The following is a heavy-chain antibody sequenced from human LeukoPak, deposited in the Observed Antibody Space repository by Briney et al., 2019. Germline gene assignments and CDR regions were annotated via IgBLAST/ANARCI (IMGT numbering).Heavy chain of an antibody. V-gene: IGHV5-51*01. J-gene: IGHJ4*02. CDR2: IYPGDSDT. Sequence: GESLKISCQGSGYTFTTYWIGWVRQMPGKGLEWMGIIYPGDSDTRYSPSFQGQVTISADKSISTAYLQWSSLKASDTAMYYCARQRYCSGGTCYPDYWGQGTLVTVSS. D-gene: IGHD2-15*01. CDR3: ARQRYCSGGTCYPDY. CDR1: GYTFTTYW.